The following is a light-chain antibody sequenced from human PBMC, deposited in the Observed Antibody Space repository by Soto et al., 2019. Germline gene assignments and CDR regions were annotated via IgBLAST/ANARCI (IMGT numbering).Light chain of an antibody. CDR1: ESISNNH. V-gene: IGKV3-20*01. Sequence: EIVLTQSPDTLSLSPGERVTLSCRTSESISNNHLAWYQQKPGQAPRLLIHGTSNRATGIRDRFSGSGSGTDFTLTSGRLEPEDFAVYYCEYYGKSVIFGGGTKVEIK. J-gene: IGKJ4*01. CDR2: GTS. CDR3: EYYGKSVI.